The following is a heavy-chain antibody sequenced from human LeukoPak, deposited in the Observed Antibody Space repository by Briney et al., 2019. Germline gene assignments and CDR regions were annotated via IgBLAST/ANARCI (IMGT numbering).Heavy chain of an antibody. J-gene: IGHJ4*02. V-gene: IGHV3-21*01. CDR2: ISSSSSYI. CDR3: ARGKNGNPPGFDY. D-gene: IGHD4-23*01. CDR1: GFTFSIYS. Sequence: PGGSLRLSCAASGFTFSIYSMNWVRQAPGKGLEWVSSISSSSSYIYYADSVKGRFTISRDNAKNSLYLQMNSLRAEDTAVYYCARGKNGNPPGFDYWGQGTLVTVSS.